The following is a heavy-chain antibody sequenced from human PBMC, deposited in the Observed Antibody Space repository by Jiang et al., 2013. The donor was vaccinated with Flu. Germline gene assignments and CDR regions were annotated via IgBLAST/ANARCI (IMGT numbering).Heavy chain of an antibody. J-gene: IGHJ4*02. Sequence: QSGSELKKPGASVKVSCKASGYTFLKYAMNWVRQAPGQGLEWMGWIDTNTGNPTYAQGFTGRFVFSLDTSVSTAYLQISSLKAEDTAVYYCARDIYNTGYYYAAYWGQGTLVTVSS. CDR3: ARDIYNTGYYYAAY. CDR1: GYTFLKYA. D-gene: IGHD3-10*01. V-gene: IGHV7-4-1*02. CDR2: IDTNTGNP.